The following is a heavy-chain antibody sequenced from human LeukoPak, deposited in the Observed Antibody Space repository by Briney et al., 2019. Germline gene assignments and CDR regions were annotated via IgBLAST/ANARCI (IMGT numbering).Heavy chain of an antibody. Sequence: GGSLRLSCAASGFTFSSYGMHWVRQAPGKGLEWVAVIWYDGSNKYYADSVKGRFTISRDNSKNTLYLQMNNLRAEDTAVYYCARDGGSGSGYDFRYYGMDVWGQGTTVTVSS. CDR1: GFTFSSYG. CDR3: ARDGGSGSGYDFRYYGMDV. CDR2: IWYDGSNK. V-gene: IGHV3-33*01. D-gene: IGHD5-12*01. J-gene: IGHJ6*02.